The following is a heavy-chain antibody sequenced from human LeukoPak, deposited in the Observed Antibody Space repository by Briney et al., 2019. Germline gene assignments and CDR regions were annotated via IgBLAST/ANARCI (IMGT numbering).Heavy chain of an antibody. CDR2: IIPIFGTA. CDR1: GYTFSSYA. CDR3: ARGRLYCSGGSCYFDY. V-gene: IGHV1-69*05. J-gene: IGHJ4*02. D-gene: IGHD2-15*01. Sequence: SVKVSCKASGYTFSSYAISWVRQAPGQGLEWMGGIIPIFGTANYAQKFQGRVTITTDESTSTAYMELSSLRSEDTAVYYCARGRLYCSGGSCYFDYWGQGTLVTVSS.